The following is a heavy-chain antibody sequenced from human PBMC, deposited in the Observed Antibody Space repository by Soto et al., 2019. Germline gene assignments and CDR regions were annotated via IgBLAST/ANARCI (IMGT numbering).Heavy chain of an antibody. CDR3: ALQGQYYDILTGYYPHYYGMDV. CDR2: ISAYNGNT. J-gene: IGHJ6*02. V-gene: IGHV1-18*01. D-gene: IGHD3-9*01. CDR1: GYTFTSYG. Sequence: QVQLVQSGAEVKKPGASVKVSCKASGYTFTSYGISWVRQAPGQGLEWVGWISAYNGNTNYAQKLQGRVTMTTDTSTSTGYMELRSLRSDDTAVYYCALQGQYYDILTGYYPHYYGMDVWGQGTTVTVSS.